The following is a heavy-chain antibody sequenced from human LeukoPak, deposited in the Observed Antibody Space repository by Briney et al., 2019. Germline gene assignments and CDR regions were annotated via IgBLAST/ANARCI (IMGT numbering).Heavy chain of an antibody. V-gene: IGHV4-39*01. CDR3: ARQGGAFSSGPLY. D-gene: IGHD3-22*01. J-gene: IGHJ4*02. Sequence: PGGSLGLSCAASGFDFNNYNMNWIRQPPGKGLEWIGSVYYSGSTYYNPSLKSRVTISVDTSKNQFSLKLTSVTAADTAVYYCARQGGAFSSGPLYWGQGTLVTVSS. CDR1: GFDFNNYN. CDR2: VYYSGST.